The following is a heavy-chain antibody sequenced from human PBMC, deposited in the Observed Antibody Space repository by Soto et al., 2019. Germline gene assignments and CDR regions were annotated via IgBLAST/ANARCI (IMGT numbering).Heavy chain of an antibody. D-gene: IGHD1-26*01. CDR2: INPSGGST. CDR1: RYTFTNFY. Sequence: ASGEGSCKASRYTFTNFYIHWLRQAPGQGLEWMGIINPSGGSTTYPQKFQGRVTMTRDTSTSTVHMELITLRSEDTAVYYCARSQVGRPLDVWGPGTTVTVSS. CDR3: ARSQVGRPLDV. V-gene: IGHV1-46*01. J-gene: IGHJ6*02.